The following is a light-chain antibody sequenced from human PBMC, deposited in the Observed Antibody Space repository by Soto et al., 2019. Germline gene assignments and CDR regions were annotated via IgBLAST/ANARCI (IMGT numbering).Light chain of an antibody. CDR2: DAS. J-gene: IGKJ1*01. V-gene: IGKV3D-20*02. CDR1: QSVSSSY. Sequence: IVLTQSPGTLSLSPGERATLSCRASQSVSSSYLAWYQQKPGQAPRLLIYDASNRATGIPARFSGTGSETDFTLTISSLEPEDFAIYYCQQRSKMPLTFGHGTKVDI. CDR3: QQRSKMPLT.